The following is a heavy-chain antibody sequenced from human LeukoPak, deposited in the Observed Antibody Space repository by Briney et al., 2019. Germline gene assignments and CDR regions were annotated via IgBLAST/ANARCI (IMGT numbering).Heavy chain of an antibody. CDR2: ISSSSSYI. Sequence: PGGSLRLSCAASGFTFSSYSMNWVRQAPGKGLEWFSSISSSSSYIYYADSVKGRFTISRDNAKNSLYLQMNSLRAEDTAVYYCARASSSWSAWFDPWGQGTLVTVSS. CDR3: ARASSSWSAWFDP. D-gene: IGHD6-13*01. V-gene: IGHV3-21*01. J-gene: IGHJ5*02. CDR1: GFTFSSYS.